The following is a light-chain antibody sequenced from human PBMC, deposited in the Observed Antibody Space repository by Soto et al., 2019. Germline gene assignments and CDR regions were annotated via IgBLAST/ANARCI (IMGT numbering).Light chain of an antibody. V-gene: IGKV3-15*01. CDR1: QSVRSN. J-gene: IGKJ4*01. CDR3: QHYNSWPLA. Sequence: EIVLTQSPATLSVSPGEGATLSCRASQSVRSNLAWYQQKPGQAPRLLIYGASTRATGIPARFSGSGSGTEFTLTISSLQSEDLAIFYCQHYNSWPLAFGGGTKVEIK. CDR2: GAS.